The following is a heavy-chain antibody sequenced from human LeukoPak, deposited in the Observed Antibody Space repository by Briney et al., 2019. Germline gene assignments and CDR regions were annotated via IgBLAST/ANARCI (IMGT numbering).Heavy chain of an antibody. Sequence: PSETLSLTCTVSGGSISSSSYYWGWIRQPPGKGLEWIGSIYYSGSTYYNPSLKSRVTISVDTSKNQFSLKLSSVTAADTAVYYCAREMYYDSSVGYWGQGTLVTVSS. CDR1: GGSISSSSYY. V-gene: IGHV4-39*07. CDR2: IYYSGST. D-gene: IGHD3-22*01. CDR3: AREMYYDSSVGY. J-gene: IGHJ4*02.